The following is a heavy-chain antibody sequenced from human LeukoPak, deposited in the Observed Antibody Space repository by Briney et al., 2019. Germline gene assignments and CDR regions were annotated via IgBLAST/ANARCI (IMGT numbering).Heavy chain of an antibody. CDR2: IEKDGSNK. Sequence: PGGSLRLSCTSSGFTFSDYYMSWIRQAPGKGLDWVAFIEKDGSNKYYADSVKGRFTVSRDNSKNRLYLQMNSLRPEETALYYCAKDLEQWPAVPEYWGQGTLVIVSS. D-gene: IGHD6-19*01. CDR1: GFTFSDYY. CDR3: AKDLEQWPAVPEY. V-gene: IGHV3-30*02. J-gene: IGHJ4*02.